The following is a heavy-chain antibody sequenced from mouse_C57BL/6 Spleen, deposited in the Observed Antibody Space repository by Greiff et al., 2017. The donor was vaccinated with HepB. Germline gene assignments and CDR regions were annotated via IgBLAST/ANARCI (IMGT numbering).Heavy chain of an antibody. V-gene: IGHV1-58*01. D-gene: IGHD1-1*01. CDR1: GYTFTSYG. J-gene: IGHJ2*01. CDR3: ARGNYYGSSRVYYFDY. CDR2: IYIGNGYT. Sequence: VQLKESGAELVRPGSSVKMSCKTSGYTFTSYGINWVKQRPGQGLEWIGYIYIGNGYTEYNEKFKGKATLTSDTSSSTAYMQLSSLTSEDSAIYFCARGNYYGSSRVYYFDYWGQGTTLTVSS.